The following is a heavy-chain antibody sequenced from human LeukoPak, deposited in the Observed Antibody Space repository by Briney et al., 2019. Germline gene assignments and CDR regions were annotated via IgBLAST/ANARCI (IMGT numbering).Heavy chain of an antibody. J-gene: IGHJ4*02. CDR1: GGSIRSSSYY. V-gene: IGHV4-39*07. Sequence: SETLSLTCTVAGGSIRSSSYYWGWIRQPPGKGLEWIGSIYYSGSTYYNPSLKSRVTISVDTSKNQFSLKLSSVTAADTAVYYCARGKGDYWGQGTLVTVSS. CDR2: IYYSGST. CDR3: ARGKGDY.